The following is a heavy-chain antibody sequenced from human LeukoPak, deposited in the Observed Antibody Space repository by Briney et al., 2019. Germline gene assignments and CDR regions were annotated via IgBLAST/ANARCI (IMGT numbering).Heavy chain of an antibody. J-gene: IGHJ3*01. D-gene: IGHD2-15*01. V-gene: IGHV3-7*05. CDR2: IKKDGSEK. Sequence: GGSLRLSCVASGFTFSNYWMSWVRQAPGKGLEWVANIKKDGSEKYYVDSVKGRFTISRDNAKNSLYLQMNSLRAEETAVYYCARAMGYCSGGTCYSSLAFDVWGQGTMVTVSS. CDR3: ARAMGYCSGGTCYSSLAFDV. CDR1: GFTFSNYW.